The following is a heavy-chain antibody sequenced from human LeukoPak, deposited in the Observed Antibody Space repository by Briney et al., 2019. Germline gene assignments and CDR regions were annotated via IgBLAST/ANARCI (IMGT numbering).Heavy chain of an antibody. V-gene: IGHV4-59*01. J-gene: IGHJ3*02. CDR2: IFYTGST. CDR1: GGFINSYY. CDR3: AKSERWLRVPHAFHI. D-gene: IGHD5-24*01. Sequence: SETLSLTCTVSGGFINSYYWSWIRQPPGKGLEWIGYIFYTGSTNYNPSLKSRVTISLDTSKNHFSLKLNSVTAADTAVYYCAKSERWLRVPHAFHIWGQGTMVTVSS.